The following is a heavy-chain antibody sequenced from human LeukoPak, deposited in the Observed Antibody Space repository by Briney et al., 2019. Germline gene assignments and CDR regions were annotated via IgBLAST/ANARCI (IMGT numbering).Heavy chain of an antibody. CDR1: GFTFSGYW. V-gene: IGHV3-74*01. CDR3: ARGTSTLDI. Sequence: PGGSLRLSCAASGFTFSGYWMHWARQPPGKGLVWVSCINSDGSSTSYADSVKGRFTISRDNAKNTLYLQMNSLRAEDTAVYYCARGTSTLDIWGQGTMVTVSS. CDR2: INSDGSST. D-gene: IGHD2-2*01. J-gene: IGHJ3*02.